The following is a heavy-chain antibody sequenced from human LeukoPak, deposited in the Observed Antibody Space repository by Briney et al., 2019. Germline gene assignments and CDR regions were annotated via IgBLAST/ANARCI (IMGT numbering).Heavy chain of an antibody. D-gene: IGHD1-26*01. CDR1: GFTFSSYW. J-gene: IGHJ4*02. Sequence: GGSLRLSRAASGFTFSSYWMGWVRQAPGKRLEWVANMNIGGSEKYYADSAKGRFTISRDNARNSVYLQMNSLRVEDTAVYYCARDPVEWELLLDYWGQGTLVTVSS. V-gene: IGHV3-7*01. CDR2: MNIGGSEK. CDR3: ARDPVEWELLLDY.